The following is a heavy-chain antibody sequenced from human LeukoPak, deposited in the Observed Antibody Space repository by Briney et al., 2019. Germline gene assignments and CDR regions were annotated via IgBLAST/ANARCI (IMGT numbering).Heavy chain of an antibody. Sequence: ASVKVSCKASAYTFTGYYIHWVRQAPGQGLEWMGWINPNSGVTNYAQKLQGRVTITRDTSIDTAYMQLSRLRSDDTAVYYCAKDRYGDYEAPFHYYMDAWGRGTTVTVSS. V-gene: IGHV1-2*02. CDR1: AYTFTGYY. CDR2: INPNSGVT. D-gene: IGHD5-12*01. J-gene: IGHJ6*03. CDR3: AKDRYGDYEAPFHYYMDA.